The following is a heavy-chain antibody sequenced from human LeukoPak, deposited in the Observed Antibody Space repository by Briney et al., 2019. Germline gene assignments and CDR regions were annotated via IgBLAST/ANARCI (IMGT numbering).Heavy chain of an antibody. Sequence: GGSLRLSCAASGFTFSSYSMNWVRQAPGKGLEWVSSISSSSDFIYYADSVKGRFTISRDNAKNSLYLQMSSLRAEDTAVYYCARDSGSYSGLETELEYWGQGTLVTVSS. CDR1: GFTFSSYS. CDR2: ISSSSDFI. D-gene: IGHD1-26*01. CDR3: ARDSGSYSGLETELEY. J-gene: IGHJ4*02. V-gene: IGHV3-21*01.